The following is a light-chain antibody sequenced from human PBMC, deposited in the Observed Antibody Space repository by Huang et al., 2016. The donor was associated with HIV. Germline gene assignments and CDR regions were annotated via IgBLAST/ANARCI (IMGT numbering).Light chain of an antibody. CDR2: KGS. V-gene: IGKV1-5*03. J-gene: IGKJ1*01. CDR3: QQYSAYSWT. Sequence: DIQMTQSPSTLSASVGDRVTITCRASQSISTWLAWYQQKPGKAPKLLIYKGSNLEDGVPSRFSGSGSGTEFTLTISSLQPDDFATYYCQQYSAYSWTFGQGTKVDIK. CDR1: QSISTW.